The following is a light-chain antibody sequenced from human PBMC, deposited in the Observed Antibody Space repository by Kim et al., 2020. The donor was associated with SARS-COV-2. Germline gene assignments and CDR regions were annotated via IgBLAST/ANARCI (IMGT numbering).Light chain of an antibody. V-gene: IGKV1-9*01. Sequence: ASVGDRVTITCRASQGINSYLAWYQQRPGKAPKVLIYAASTLQSGVASRFSGSGFGTEFTLTISSLQPEDFATYSCQQLNSYPLTFGGGTKVDIK. CDR1: QGINSY. J-gene: IGKJ4*01. CDR2: AAS. CDR3: QQLNSYPLT.